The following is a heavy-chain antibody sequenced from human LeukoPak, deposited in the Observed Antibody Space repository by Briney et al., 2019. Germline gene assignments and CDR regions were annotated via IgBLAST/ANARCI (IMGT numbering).Heavy chain of an antibody. Sequence: PSETLSLTCTVSGGSISSSSYYWGWIRQPPGKGLEWIGSIYYSGSTYYNPSLKSRVTISVDTSKNQFSLKLSSVTAAYTAVYYCARPLVDTAMEGAFDIWGQGTMVTVSS. D-gene: IGHD5-18*01. CDR3: ARPLVDTAMEGAFDI. CDR1: GGSISSSSYY. CDR2: IYYSGST. J-gene: IGHJ3*02. V-gene: IGHV4-39*01.